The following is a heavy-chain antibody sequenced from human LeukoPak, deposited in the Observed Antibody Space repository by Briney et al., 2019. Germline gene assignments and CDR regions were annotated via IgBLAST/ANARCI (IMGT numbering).Heavy chain of an antibody. CDR2: INHSGST. CDR1: GGSFSGYY. J-gene: IGHJ4*02. Sequence: SETLSLTCAVYGGSFSGYYWSWIRQPPGKGLEWIGEINHSGSTNYNPSLKSRVTISVDTSKNQFSLKLSSVTAADTAVYYCARGRGNYDPTVFDYWGQGALVTVSS. CDR3: ARGRGNYDPTVFDY. D-gene: IGHD3-22*01. V-gene: IGHV4-34*01.